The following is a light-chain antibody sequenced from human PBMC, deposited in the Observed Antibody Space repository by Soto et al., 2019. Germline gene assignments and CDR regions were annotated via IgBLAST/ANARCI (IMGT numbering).Light chain of an antibody. CDR1: SSDIGGYDS. J-gene: IGLJ1*01. Sequence: QSALTQSPSASGSPGQSVTISCTGTSSDIGGYDSVSWYQQHPGKAPKVMIYDVSKRPSGVPDRFSGSKSGNTASPTVSALQAEDEADYYCSSYTDRNNLVFGTGTKLTVL. CDR3: SSYTDRNNLV. V-gene: IGLV2-8*01. CDR2: DVS.